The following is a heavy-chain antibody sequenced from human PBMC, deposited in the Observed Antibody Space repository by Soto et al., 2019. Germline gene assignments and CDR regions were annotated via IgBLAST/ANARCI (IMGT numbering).Heavy chain of an antibody. CDR3: ARVLYSSAAAGTYNWFDP. J-gene: IGHJ5*02. CDR1: GGSISSYY. V-gene: IGHV4-59*01. Sequence: SETLSLTCTVSGGSISSYYWSWIRQPPGKGLEWIGYIYYSGSTNYNPSLKSRVTISVDTSKNQFSLKLSSVTAADTTVYYCARVLYSSAAAGTYNWFDPWGQGTLVTVSS. D-gene: IGHD6-13*01. CDR2: IYYSGST.